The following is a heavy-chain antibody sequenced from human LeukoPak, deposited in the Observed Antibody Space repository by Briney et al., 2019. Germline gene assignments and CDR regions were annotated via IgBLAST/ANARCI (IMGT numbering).Heavy chain of an antibody. Sequence: GASVKVSCKASGYTFTSYGISWVRQAPGQGLEWMGWISAYNGNTNYAQKLQGRVTMTEDTSTDTAYMELSSLRSEDTAVYYCATVLRLGELSLDYWGQGTLVTVSS. CDR2: ISAYNGNT. J-gene: IGHJ4*02. CDR1: GYTFTSYG. CDR3: ATVLRLGELSLDY. D-gene: IGHD3-16*02. V-gene: IGHV1-18*01.